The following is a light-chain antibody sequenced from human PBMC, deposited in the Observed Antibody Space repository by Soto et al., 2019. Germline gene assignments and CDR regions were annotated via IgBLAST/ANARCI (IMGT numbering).Light chain of an antibody. Sequence: QSALAQPASVSGSPGQSLTISCTGTSSDVGGYNFVSWYQPYPGKAPKLMIYDVSSRPSGISTRFSGSKSGNTASLTISGLQAEDEADYYCSSYARNRDVLFGGGTKLTVL. CDR3: SSYARNRDVL. J-gene: IGLJ2*01. CDR1: SSDVGGYNF. CDR2: DVS. V-gene: IGLV2-14*03.